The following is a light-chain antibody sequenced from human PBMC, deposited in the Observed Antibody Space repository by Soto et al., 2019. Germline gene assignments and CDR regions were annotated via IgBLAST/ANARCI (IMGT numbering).Light chain of an antibody. V-gene: IGKV3-20*01. J-gene: IGKJ2*01. CDR3: QQYGSSPPYT. CDR2: GSS. Sequence: EVVLTQSPSTLSLSPGERATLSCRASQSVTNKYLAWYQQKPGQAPRLLIFGSSDRATGIPDRFSGSGSGTDFTLTISRLEPEDFAVYYCQQYGSSPPYTFGQGTKLEI. CDR1: QSVTNKY.